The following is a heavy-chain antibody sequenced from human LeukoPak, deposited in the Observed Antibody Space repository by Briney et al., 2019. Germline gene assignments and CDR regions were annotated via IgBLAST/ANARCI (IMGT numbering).Heavy chain of an antibody. Sequence: PGGSLRLSCAASGFIVSSKYMSWVRQAPGKGLEWVSVIYSGGTTYYADSVKGRFIISRDNSRNTVYLQMNSLRAEDTAVYYCARASCGSCPFDPWGQGTLVTVSS. CDR2: IYSGGTT. CDR3: ARASCGSCPFDP. V-gene: IGHV3-53*01. CDR1: GFIVSSKY. D-gene: IGHD2-15*01. J-gene: IGHJ5*02.